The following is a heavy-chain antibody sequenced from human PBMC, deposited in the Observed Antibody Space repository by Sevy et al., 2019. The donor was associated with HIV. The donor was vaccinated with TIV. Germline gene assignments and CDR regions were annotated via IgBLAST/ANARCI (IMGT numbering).Heavy chain of an antibody. CDR1: GFTFSNAW. V-gene: IGHV3-7*03. CDR3: ARPQDYYGSGAFDI. D-gene: IGHD3-10*01. J-gene: IGHJ3*02. CDR2: IKQDGSEK. Sequence: GGSLRLSCGASGFTFSNAWMTWVRQAPGKGLEWVANIKQDGSEKYYVDSVKGRFTISRDNAKNSLYLQMNSLRAEDTAVYYCARPQDYYGSGAFDIWGQGTMVTVSS.